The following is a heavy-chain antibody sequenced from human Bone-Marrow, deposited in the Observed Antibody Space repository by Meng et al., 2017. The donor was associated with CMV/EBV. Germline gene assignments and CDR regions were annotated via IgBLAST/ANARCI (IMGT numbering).Heavy chain of an antibody. J-gene: IGHJ4*02. CDR2: ISSSGSTI. D-gene: IGHD2-2*01. CDR3: ARDYCSSTSCFPGYFDY. CDR1: GFTFSDYY. Sequence: GGSLRLSCAASGFTFSDYYMSWIRQAPGKGLEWVSYISSSGSTIYYADSVKGRFTISRDNAKNSLYLQMNSLRAEDTAVYYCARDYCSSTSCFPGYFDYWGQGTLVTVPS. V-gene: IGHV3-11*01.